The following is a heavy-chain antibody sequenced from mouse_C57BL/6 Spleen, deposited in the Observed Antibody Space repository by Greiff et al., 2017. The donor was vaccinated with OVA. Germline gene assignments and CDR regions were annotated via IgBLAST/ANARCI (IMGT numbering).Heavy chain of an antibody. CDR2: IWSGGST. Sequence: VQLQESGPGLVQPSQSLSITCTVSGFSLTSYGVHWVRQSPGKGLEWLGVIWSGGSTDYNAAFISRLSISKDNSKRQVFFKMNSLQADDTAIYYCAREDYDYDGLYYYAMDYWGQGTSVTVSS. CDR3: AREDYDYDGLYYYAMDY. CDR1: GFSLTSYG. D-gene: IGHD2-4*01. V-gene: IGHV2-2*01. J-gene: IGHJ4*01.